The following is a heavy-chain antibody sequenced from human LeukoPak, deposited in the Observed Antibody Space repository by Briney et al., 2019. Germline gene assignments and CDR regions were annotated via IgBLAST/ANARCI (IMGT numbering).Heavy chain of an antibody. CDR1: GFTFGDYT. J-gene: IGHJ4*02. V-gene: IGHV3-49*04. Sequence: GGSLRLSCTASGFTFGDYTMSWVRQAPGMGLEWVGFFRSKAYGGTTDYAASVKGRFTISRADSKSIAYLQINSLKTEDTAVYYCTRARFSGYTYGHHYWGQGTLVTVSS. CDR3: TRARFSGYTYGHHY. D-gene: IGHD5-18*01. CDR2: FRSKAYGGTT.